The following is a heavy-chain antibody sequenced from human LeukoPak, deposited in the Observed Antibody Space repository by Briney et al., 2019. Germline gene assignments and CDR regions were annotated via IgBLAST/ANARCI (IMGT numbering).Heavy chain of an antibody. J-gene: IGHJ4*02. CDR1: GFTFSRYG. CDR2: ISGSGSKT. D-gene: IGHD1-26*01. CDR3: GKDGGRYQFDY. Sequence: GGSLRLSCAASGFTFSRYGMSWVRQAPGKGLERVSAISGSGSKTYYADSVKGRFTISRDNSKSTLYLQMNSLRAEDTAVYYCGKDGGRYQFDYWGQGTLVTVSS. V-gene: IGHV3-23*01.